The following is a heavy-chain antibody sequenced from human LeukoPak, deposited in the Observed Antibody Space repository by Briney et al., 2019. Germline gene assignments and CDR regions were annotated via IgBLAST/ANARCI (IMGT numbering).Heavy chain of an antibody. Sequence: GGSLRLSCAASGFTLSSYWMNWVRQAPGKGLEWVANIKQDGSEKYYVDSVKGRFTISRDDAKNSLYLQMNSLRAEDTAVYYCARDGIAADDKLDYWGQGTLVTVSS. J-gene: IGHJ4*02. D-gene: IGHD6-13*01. CDR1: GFTLSSYW. V-gene: IGHV3-7*01. CDR3: ARDGIAADDKLDY. CDR2: IKQDGSEK.